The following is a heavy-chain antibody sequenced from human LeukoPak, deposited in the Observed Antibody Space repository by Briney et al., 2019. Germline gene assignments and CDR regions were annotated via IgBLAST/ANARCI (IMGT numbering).Heavy chain of an antibody. CDR1: GYTFTSYG. CDR2: ISAYNGNT. J-gene: IGHJ4*02. D-gene: IGHD3/OR15-3a*01. V-gene: IGHV1-18*01. CDR3: ARFERWTGTVYLNY. Sequence: ASVRVSCKASGYTFTSYGISWVRQAPGQGLEWMGWISAYNGNTNYAQKLQGRVTMTTDTSTSTAYMELRSLRSDDTAVYYCARFERWTGTVYLNYWGQGTLVTVSS.